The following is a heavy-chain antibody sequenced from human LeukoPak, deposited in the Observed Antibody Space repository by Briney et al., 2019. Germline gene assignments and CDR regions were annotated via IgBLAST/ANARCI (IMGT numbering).Heavy chain of an antibody. V-gene: IGHV3-23*01. CDR1: GFTFSSIA. CDR3: ARDPDGDYYFDY. Sequence: GGSLRLSCAASGFTFSSIAMTWVRQAPGKGLEWVSSIRSNGDTTYNADSVKGRFTISRDNSKNTLYLQMNSLRAEDTAVYYCARDPDGDYYFDYWGQGTLVTVSS. D-gene: IGHD4-17*01. CDR2: IRSNGDTT. J-gene: IGHJ4*02.